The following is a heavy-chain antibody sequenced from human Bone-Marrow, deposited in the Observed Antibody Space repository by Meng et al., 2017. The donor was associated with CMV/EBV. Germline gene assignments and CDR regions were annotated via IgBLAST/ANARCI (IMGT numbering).Heavy chain of an antibody. Sequence: GFAFSSYGMHWVRQAPGKGLEWVAVIWYDGSNKYYADSVKGRFTISRDNSKNTLYLQMNSLRAEDTAVYYCAKDRKPVAGTGGFDYWGQGTLVTVSS. CDR1: GFAFSSYG. V-gene: IGHV3-33*06. J-gene: IGHJ4*02. D-gene: IGHD6-19*01. CDR3: AKDRKPVAGTGGFDY. CDR2: IWYDGSNK.